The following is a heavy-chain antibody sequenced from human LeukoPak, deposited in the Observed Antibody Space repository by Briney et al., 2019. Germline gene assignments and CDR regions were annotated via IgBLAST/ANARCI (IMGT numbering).Heavy chain of an antibody. CDR1: GFTFSSYA. V-gene: IGHV3-30-3*01. D-gene: IGHD5/OR15-5a*01. J-gene: IGHJ4*02. Sequence: GRSLRLSCAASGFTFSSYAMHWVRQAPGKGLEWVAVISYDGSNKYYADSVKGRFTISRDNSKNTLYLQMNSLRAEDTAVYYCASLRGPIYWGQGTLVTVSS. CDR3: ASLRGPIY. CDR2: ISYDGSNK.